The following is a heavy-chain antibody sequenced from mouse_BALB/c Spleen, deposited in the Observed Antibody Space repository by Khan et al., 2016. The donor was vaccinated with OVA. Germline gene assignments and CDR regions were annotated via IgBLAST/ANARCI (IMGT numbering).Heavy chain of an antibody. CDR3: ARGGYGSFGD. V-gene: IGHV1-4*01. J-gene: IGHJ3*01. Sequence: QVQLQQSGAELARPGASVKMSCKASGYIFANYMMHWVKQRPGQGLEWIGDINPSSGYNNYNQKFKDKATLTADKSSSTAYMQLSSLTSEDSAVYYGARGGYGSFGDWGQGTLVTVSA. CDR2: INPSSGYN. D-gene: IGHD1-1*01. CDR1: GYIFANYM.